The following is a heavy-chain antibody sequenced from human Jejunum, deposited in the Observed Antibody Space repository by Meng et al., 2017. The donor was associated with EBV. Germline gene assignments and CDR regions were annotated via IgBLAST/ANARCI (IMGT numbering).Heavy chain of an antibody. J-gene: IGHJ5*02. CDR1: GAAISSSHW. V-gene: IGHV4-4*02. CDR2: IYYTGRT. Sequence: VKVQGAGPGLLQPSATRSLTCAVSGAAISSSHWWSWVRQAPGEGLEWIGEIYYTGRTNYNPSLKSRVSMSIDKSKNQFSLNLNSVTVADTAVYYCATSMSGYSYGYSWGQGTLVTVSS. CDR3: ATSMSGYSYGYS. D-gene: IGHD5-12*01.